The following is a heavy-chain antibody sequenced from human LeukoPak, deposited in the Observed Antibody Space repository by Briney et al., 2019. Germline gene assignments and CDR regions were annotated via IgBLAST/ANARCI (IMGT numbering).Heavy chain of an antibody. CDR1: GFIFSRYT. CDR3: TRDEDEELVRDY. V-gene: IGHV3-21*01. J-gene: IGHJ4*02. Sequence: KPGASLRLSCAASGFIFSRYTMNWVRQAPGKVLECVSSISYISTYIYYADSVKGRFTISRDNAKKSLYLQMNSLRADETAVYYCTRDEDEELVRDYWGQGTLVTVSS. D-gene: IGHD6-13*01. CDR2: ISYISTYI.